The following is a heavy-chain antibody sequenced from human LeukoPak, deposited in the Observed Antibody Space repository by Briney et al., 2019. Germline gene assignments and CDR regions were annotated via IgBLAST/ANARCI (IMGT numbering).Heavy chain of an antibody. Sequence: ASVKVSCKASGYTFTSYGISRVRQAPGQGLEWMGWISAYNGNTNYAQKLQGRVTMTTDTSTSTAYMELRSLRSDDTAVYYCARDWGIVGASTYWYFDLWGRGTLVTVSS. CDR1: GYTFTSYG. V-gene: IGHV1-18*01. CDR2: ISAYNGNT. J-gene: IGHJ2*01. CDR3: ARDWGIVGASTYWYFDL. D-gene: IGHD1-26*01.